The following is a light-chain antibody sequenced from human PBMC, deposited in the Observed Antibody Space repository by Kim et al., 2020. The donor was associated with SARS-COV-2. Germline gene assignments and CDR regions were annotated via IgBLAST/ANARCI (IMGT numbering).Light chain of an antibody. J-gene: IGKJ4*01. CDR2: GAS. Sequence: EIVMTQSPATLSVSPGERATLSCRASQSVSSNLAWYQQKPGQAPRLLIYGASTRATSIPARFSGSGSGTEFTLTISSLQSEDFAVYYCQQYNNWPPLTFGEGTKVDIK. CDR1: QSVSSN. CDR3: QQYNNWPPLT. V-gene: IGKV3-15*01.